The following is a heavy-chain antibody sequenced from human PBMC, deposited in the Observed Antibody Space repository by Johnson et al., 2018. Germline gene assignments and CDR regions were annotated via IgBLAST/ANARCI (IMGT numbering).Heavy chain of an antibody. V-gene: IGHV3-30-3*01. J-gene: IGHJ1*01. CDR3: EKDRLVGYSSSWYPYFQH. Sequence: QLVQSGGGLIQPGGSLRLSCAASGFTFSSYAMHWVRQAPGKGLEWVAVISFDGSNKYYADSVKGRFTISRGNTKNPQYLQMNRLRGEDTAVYYREKDRLVGYSSSWYPYFQHWGQGTLVTVSS. CDR2: ISFDGSNK. D-gene: IGHD6-13*01. CDR1: GFTFSSYA.